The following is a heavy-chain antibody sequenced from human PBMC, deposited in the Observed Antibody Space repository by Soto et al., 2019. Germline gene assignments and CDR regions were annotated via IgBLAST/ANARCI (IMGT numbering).Heavy chain of an antibody. V-gene: IGHV4-39*01. D-gene: IGHD3-10*01. CDR3: ARIGLGMVRGVITHYYYYGMDV. CDR1: GGSISSSSYY. Sequence: SETLSLTCTVSGGSISSSSYYWGWIRQPPGKGLEWIGSIYYSGSTYYNPSLKSRVTISVDTSKNQFSLKLSSVTAADTAVYYCARIGLGMVRGVITHYYYYGMDVWGQGTTVTVSS. CDR2: IYYSGST. J-gene: IGHJ6*02.